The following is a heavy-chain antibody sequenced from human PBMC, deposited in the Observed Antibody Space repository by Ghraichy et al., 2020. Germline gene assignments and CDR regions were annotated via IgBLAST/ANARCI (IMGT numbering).Heavy chain of an antibody. Sequence: GESLNISCAASGFTFSSYAMHWVRQAPGKGLEWVAVISYDGSNKYYADSVKGRFTISRDNSKNTLYLQMNSLRAEDTAVYYCARVSSGSYSRASFDIWGQGTMVTVSS. V-gene: IGHV3-30*04. J-gene: IGHJ3*02. D-gene: IGHD1-26*01. CDR1: GFTFSSYA. CDR3: ARVSSGSYSRASFDI. CDR2: ISYDGSNK.